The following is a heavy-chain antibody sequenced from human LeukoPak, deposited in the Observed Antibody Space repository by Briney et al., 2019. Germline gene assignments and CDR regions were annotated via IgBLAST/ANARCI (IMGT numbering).Heavy chain of an antibody. CDR3: ADSNYWYPVDY. J-gene: IGHJ4*02. Sequence: GGSLRLSCAVSGYTFINAYMNWVRQAPGKGLEWVSAITGSGDSTYYADSVKGRFTISRDNSKNTLYLQMNSLRAEDTAVYYCADSNYWYPVDYWGQGTLVTVSS. CDR2: ITGSGDST. D-gene: IGHD4-11*01. V-gene: IGHV3-23*01. CDR1: GYTFINAY.